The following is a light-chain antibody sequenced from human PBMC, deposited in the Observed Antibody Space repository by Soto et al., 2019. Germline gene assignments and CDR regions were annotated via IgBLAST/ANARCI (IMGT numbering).Light chain of an antibody. CDR2: KAS. CDR3: QQYNSYST. Sequence: DIQMTQSPSTLSASVGDRVTITCRASQNINNWLAWYQQKPGKAPKLLIYKASSLESGVPSRFSGSRSGTEFTLTISSLQPDDLATYYCQQYNSYSTFGQWTKLEIK. CDR1: QNINNW. V-gene: IGKV1-5*03. J-gene: IGKJ2*01.